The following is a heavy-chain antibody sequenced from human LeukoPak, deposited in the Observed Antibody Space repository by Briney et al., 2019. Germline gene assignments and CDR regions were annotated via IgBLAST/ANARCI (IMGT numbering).Heavy chain of an antibody. CDR2: INRSGST. J-gene: IGHJ4*02. Sequence: PSETLSLTCTVSGGSISSYYWSWIRQPPGKGLEWIGEINRSGSTNYNPSLKSRVTISVDTSKNQFSLKLSSVTAADTAVYYCARQTSYYYYGSGSYGYWGQGTLVTVSS. V-gene: IGHV4-34*01. CDR3: ARQTSYYYYGSGSYGY. D-gene: IGHD3-10*01. CDR1: GGSISSYY.